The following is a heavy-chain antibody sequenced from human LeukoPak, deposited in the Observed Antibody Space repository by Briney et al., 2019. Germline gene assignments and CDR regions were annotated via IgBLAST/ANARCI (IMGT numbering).Heavy chain of an antibody. CDR3: ARGAAGPPDSGYSYYYMDV. D-gene: IGHD1-26*01. Sequence: TSETLSLTCTVSGGSISSYYWSWIRQPAGKGLEWIGRIYTSGSTNCNPSLKSRVTMSVDTSKNQFSLKLSSVTAADTAVYYCARGAAGPPDSGYSYYYMDVWGKGTTVTISS. CDR1: GGSISSYY. J-gene: IGHJ6*03. V-gene: IGHV4-4*07. CDR2: IYTSGST.